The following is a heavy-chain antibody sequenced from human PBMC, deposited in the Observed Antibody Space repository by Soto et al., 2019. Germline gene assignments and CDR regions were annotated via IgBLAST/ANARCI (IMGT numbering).Heavy chain of an antibody. D-gene: IGHD2-8*01. CDR1: GGSISSGGYY. CDR2: IYYSGST. Sequence: PSETLSLTCTVSGGSISSGGYYWSWIRQHPGKGLEWIGYIYYSGSTYYNPSLKSRVTISVDTSKNQFSLKLSSVTAADTAVYYCARVQYCNNGVCYKGTNNWFDPWGQGTLVTVSS. J-gene: IGHJ5*02. CDR3: ARVQYCNNGVCYKGTNNWFDP. V-gene: IGHV4-31*03.